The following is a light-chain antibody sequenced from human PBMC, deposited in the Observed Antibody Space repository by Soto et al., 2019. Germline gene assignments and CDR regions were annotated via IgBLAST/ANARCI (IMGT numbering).Light chain of an antibody. Sequence: QPASVSGSPGQSIAISCTGTSSDVGGYNFVSWYQQHPGKAPKLMIYDVSNRPSGVSDRFSGSKSANTASLTISGLQAEDEADYYCSSYTSSSTYVFGTGTKVTVL. CDR2: DVS. V-gene: IGLV2-14*01. CDR1: SSDVGGYNF. J-gene: IGLJ1*01. CDR3: SSYTSSSTYV.